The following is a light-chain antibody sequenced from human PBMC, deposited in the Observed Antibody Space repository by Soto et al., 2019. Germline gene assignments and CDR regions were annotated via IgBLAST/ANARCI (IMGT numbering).Light chain of an antibody. CDR3: QQYNSYPWT. J-gene: IGKJ1*01. V-gene: IGKV1-5*01. CDR2: DAS. Sequence: DIQMTQSPSTLSASVGDRVTITCRASPTISSWLAWYQQKPGKAPKLLIYDASSLESGVPSRFSGSGSGTEFTLTLSSLQPDDFATYYCQQYNSYPWTFGQGTKVEIK. CDR1: PTISSW.